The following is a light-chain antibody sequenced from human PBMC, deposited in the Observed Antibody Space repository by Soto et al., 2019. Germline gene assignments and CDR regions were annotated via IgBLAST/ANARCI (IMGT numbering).Light chain of an antibody. CDR1: SSDVGGYNY. Sequence: QPVLTQPASVSGSPGQSINISCTGTSSDVGGYNYVSWYQHHPGKAPKLIIYDVSNRPSGVSNPFSGSKSGNTASLTISGLQPEDEADYSCSSYTTSNTRQIVFGTGTKVNVL. V-gene: IGLV2-14*03. CDR2: DVS. CDR3: SSYTTSNTRQIV. J-gene: IGLJ1*01.